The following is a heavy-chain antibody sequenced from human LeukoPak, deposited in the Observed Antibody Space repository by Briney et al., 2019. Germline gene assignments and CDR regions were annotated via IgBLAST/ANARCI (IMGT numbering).Heavy chain of an antibody. CDR3: ARVGGDYYDSSGYYPPIDP. V-gene: IGHV4-30-4*08. CDR1: GGSISSGDYY. D-gene: IGHD3-22*01. J-gene: IGHJ5*02. CDR2: IYYSGST. Sequence: PSETLSLTCTVSGGSISSGDYYWSWIRQPPGKGLEWIGYIYYSGSTYYNPSLKSRVTISVDTSNNQFSLKLSSVTAADTAVYYCARVGGDYYDSSGYYPPIDPWGQGTLVTVSS.